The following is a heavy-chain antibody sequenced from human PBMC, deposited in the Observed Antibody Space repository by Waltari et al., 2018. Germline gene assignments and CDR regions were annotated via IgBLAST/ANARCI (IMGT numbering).Heavy chain of an antibody. J-gene: IGHJ6*03. CDR2: MNPNSGNT. Sequence: VQSGAEVKKPGASVKVSCKASGYTFPSYDINWVRPATGQGLEWMGWMNPNSGNTGYAQKFQGRVTMTRNTSISTAYMELNSLRSEDTAVYYCARGITISYYYYYYMDVWGKGTTVTVSS. CDR1: GYTFPSYD. V-gene: IGHV1-8*01. CDR3: ARGITISYYYYYYMDV. D-gene: IGHD3-3*01.